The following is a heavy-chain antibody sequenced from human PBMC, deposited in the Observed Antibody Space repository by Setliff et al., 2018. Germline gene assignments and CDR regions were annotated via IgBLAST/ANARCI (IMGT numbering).Heavy chain of an antibody. CDR1: WLHELLL. Sequence: PSETLSLTWHCLWWLHELLLLGLDPPVRREAAGVDWEYLLQWEHLPEPVPRESSHHIRRHIREKVLPEADSVKGRFTISRDNAKSSLYLQMNSLRAKYTAVYYCARDLIRGAPNWFDPWGQGTLVTVSS. D-gene: IGHD3-10*01. V-gene: IGHV4-39*01. J-gene: IGHJ5*02. CDR3: AKSSLYLQMNSLRAKYTAVYYCARDLIRGAPNWFDP. CDR2: LLQWEH.